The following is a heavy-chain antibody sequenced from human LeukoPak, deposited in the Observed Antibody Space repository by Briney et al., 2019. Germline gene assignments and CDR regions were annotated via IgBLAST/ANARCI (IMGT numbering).Heavy chain of an antibody. CDR1: GFTFSGFV. CDR3: ARVQFRYFDD. CDR2: ISSSTSIL. Sequence: RGSLRLSCAASGFTFSGFVMNWVRQAPGKGLDWISCISSSTSILYYADSVKGRFTVSRENAKNSLYLQMNSLRAEATAVYYCARVQFRYFDDSGEGTLVSASS. V-gene: IGHV3-48*04. J-gene: IGHJ4*02.